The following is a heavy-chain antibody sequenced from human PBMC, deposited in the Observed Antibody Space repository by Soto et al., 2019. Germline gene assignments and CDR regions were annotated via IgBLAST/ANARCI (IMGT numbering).Heavy chain of an antibody. CDR3: AREVGYSSSWYINDPFDY. CDR1: GYTFTSYG. Sequence: ASVKVSCKASGYTFTSYGISWVRQAPGQGLEWMGWISAYNGNTNYAQKLQGRVTMTTDTSTSTAYMELRSLRSDDTAVYYCAREVGYSSSWYINDPFDYWGQGTLVTVSS. J-gene: IGHJ4*02. CDR2: ISAYNGNT. D-gene: IGHD6-13*01. V-gene: IGHV1-18*01.